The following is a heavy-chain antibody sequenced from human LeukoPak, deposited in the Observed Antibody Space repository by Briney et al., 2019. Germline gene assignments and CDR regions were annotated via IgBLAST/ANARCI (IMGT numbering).Heavy chain of an antibody. Sequence: GGSLRLSCAASGFSVRSNYISGVRQAPGKGLEWVSMIYRVGSIFHADSVQGRFTISRDNSRHTLDLHMNSLRVEDTALYFCARDRRRLRGMNGDGDAFDIWGQGTMVTVSS. CDR1: GFSVRSNY. CDR3: ARDRRRLRGMNGDGDAFDI. J-gene: IGHJ3*02. CDR2: IYRVGSI. V-gene: IGHV3-53*01. D-gene: IGHD1-1*01.